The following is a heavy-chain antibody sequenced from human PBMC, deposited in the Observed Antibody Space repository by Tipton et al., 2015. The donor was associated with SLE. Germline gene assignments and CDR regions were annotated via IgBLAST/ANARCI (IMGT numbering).Heavy chain of an antibody. CDR3: LRHESSSSSYYFYGMDV. Sequence: TLSLTCSVSGGSISNYYWSWIRQPPGKGLEWIGYVYDSGSTSGSTNYNPSHKSRVTISVDTSKNQFSLKLTSVTAADTALYYCLRHESSSSSYYFYGMDVWGQGTTVTVSS. V-gene: IGHV4-4*08. CDR1: GGSISNYY. D-gene: IGHD6-6*01. J-gene: IGHJ6*02. CDR2: VYDSGSTSGST.